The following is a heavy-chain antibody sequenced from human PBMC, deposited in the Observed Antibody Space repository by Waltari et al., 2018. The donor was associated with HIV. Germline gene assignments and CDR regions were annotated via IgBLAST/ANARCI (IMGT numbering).Heavy chain of an antibody. Sequence: QVQLVQSGAEVKKPGASVKVSCKASGYSFTSYDVNWVRQAPGQGLEWMGWMNPNSGNTGYAEKFQGRVTMTRNTSISTAYMELSSLTSEDTAVYYCARDWRITMIIILARAFDIWGQGTMVTVSS. J-gene: IGHJ3*02. CDR3: ARDWRITMIIILARAFDI. D-gene: IGHD3-22*01. CDR2: MNPNSGNT. CDR1: GYSFTSYD. V-gene: IGHV1-8*01.